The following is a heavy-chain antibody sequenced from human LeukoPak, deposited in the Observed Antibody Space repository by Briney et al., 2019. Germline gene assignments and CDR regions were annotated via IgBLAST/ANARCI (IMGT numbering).Heavy chain of an antibody. CDR3: ATMRLRFLEWLPFDY. CDR1: GYTLIELS. CDR2: LAPEDGET. Sequence: SSGNVSCKVSGYTLIELSLHWLRPPPGKELEWMEGLAPEDGETSYEQKFQGRGTRTEATCTDTAYMELSSLRSEVRAVYYCATMRLRFLEWLPFDYWGQGTLVTVYS. D-gene: IGHD3-3*01. J-gene: IGHJ4*02. V-gene: IGHV1-24*01.